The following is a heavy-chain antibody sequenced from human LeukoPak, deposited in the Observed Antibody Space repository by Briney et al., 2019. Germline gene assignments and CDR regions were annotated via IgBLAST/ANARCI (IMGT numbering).Heavy chain of an antibody. CDR2: IRGSGGST. Sequence: PGGCLRLSCAASGFTFSSYAMSWVRQAPGKGLEWGSAIRGSGGSTYYADSVKGRFTISRENSKNTLYLQMNSLRAEDTAVYYCAKDLQLLGVGVLTPRYYYGMDVWGQGTTVTVSS. V-gene: IGHV3-23*01. CDR3: AKDLQLLGVGVLTPRYYYGMDV. J-gene: IGHJ6*02. CDR1: GFTFSSYA. D-gene: IGHD3-10*01.